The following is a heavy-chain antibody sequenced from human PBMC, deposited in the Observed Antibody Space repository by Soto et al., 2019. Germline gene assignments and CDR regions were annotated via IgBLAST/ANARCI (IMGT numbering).Heavy chain of an antibody. V-gene: IGHV1-8*01. Sequence: QVQLVQSGAEVKKPGASVKVSCKASGYTFTSYDINWVRQATGQGLEWMGWMNPNSGNTDYAQKLQGRVTMTRNTSRQPTLLGLGSLGSEGTDRFSLGRGGAAGGGGWFGPWGQGTLVTVPS. CDR3: GRGGAAGGGGWFGP. CDR1: GYTFTSYD. J-gene: IGHJ5*02. D-gene: IGHD3-16*01. CDR2: MNPNSGNT.